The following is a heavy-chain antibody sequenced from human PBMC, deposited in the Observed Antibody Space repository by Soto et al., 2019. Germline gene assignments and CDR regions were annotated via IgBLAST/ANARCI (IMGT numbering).Heavy chain of an antibody. CDR2: ISYDGSTK. Sequence: QVQLVESGGGVVQPGRSLRLSCAASGFTFSSYGMHWVRQAPGKGLEWVAVISYDGSTKYYADSVKGRFTISRDNSRNTLYLEMNSLRADYTAVYYCTGEVASGYWGQGTLVTVS. V-gene: IGHV3-30*03. CDR3: TGEVASGY. CDR1: GFTFSSYG. D-gene: IGHD2-8*02. J-gene: IGHJ4*02.